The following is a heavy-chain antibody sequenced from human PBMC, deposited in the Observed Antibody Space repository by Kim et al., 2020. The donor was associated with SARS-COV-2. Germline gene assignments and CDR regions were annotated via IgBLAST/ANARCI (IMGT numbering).Heavy chain of an antibody. CDR1: GGSINNYY. CDR3: ARHAAVPLIRGGFDY. Sequence: SETLSLTCSVSGGSINNYYWSWIRQPPGKGLEWIGYIFYRGATKYSPSLESRVTISVDTSNNQFSLRLNSVTAADTALYYCARHAAVPLIRGGFDYWGQGTLGTVS. J-gene: IGHJ4*02. CDR2: IFYRGAT. V-gene: IGHV4-59*01. D-gene: IGHD2-21*01.